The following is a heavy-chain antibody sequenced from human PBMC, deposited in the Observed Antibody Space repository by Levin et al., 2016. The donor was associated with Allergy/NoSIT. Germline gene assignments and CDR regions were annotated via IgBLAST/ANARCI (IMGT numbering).Heavy chain of an antibody. CDR3: ASDKAVAGTDYYYGMDV. CDR1: GFTFSSYG. CDR2: IWYDGSNK. D-gene: IGHD6-19*01. Sequence: GESLKISCAASGFTFSSYGMHWVRQAPGKGLEWVAVIWYDGSNKYYADSVKGRFTISRDNSKNTLYLQMNSLRAEDTAVYYCASDKAVAGTDYYYGMDVWGQGTTVTVSS. J-gene: IGHJ6*02. V-gene: IGHV3-33*01.